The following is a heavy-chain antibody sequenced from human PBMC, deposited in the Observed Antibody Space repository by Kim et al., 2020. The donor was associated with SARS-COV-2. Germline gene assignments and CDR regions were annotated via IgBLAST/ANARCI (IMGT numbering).Heavy chain of an antibody. V-gene: IGHV4-34*01. CDR3: ARAFNRHYGSGSYCDY. J-gene: IGHJ4*02. Sequence: SETLSLTCAVYGGSFSGYYWSWIRQPPGKGLEWIGEINHSGSTNYNPSLKSRVTISVDTSKNQFSLKLSSVTAADTAVYYCARAFNRHYGSGSYCDYWGQGTLVTVSS. CDR2: INHSGST. CDR1: GGSFSGYY. D-gene: IGHD3-10*01.